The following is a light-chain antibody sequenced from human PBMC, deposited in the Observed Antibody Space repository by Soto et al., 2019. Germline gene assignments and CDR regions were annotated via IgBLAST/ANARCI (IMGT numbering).Light chain of an antibody. J-gene: IGKJ1*01. V-gene: IGKV1-5*01. CDR3: QQYTSPLT. Sequence: DIQMTQSPSTLSASVGDRVTITCRASQSISSWLAWYQQKPGKAPKLLIYDASSLESGVPSRFSGSGSGTEFTLTISSLQPDDFATYYCQQYTSPLTFGQGTKVEIK. CDR1: QSISSW. CDR2: DAS.